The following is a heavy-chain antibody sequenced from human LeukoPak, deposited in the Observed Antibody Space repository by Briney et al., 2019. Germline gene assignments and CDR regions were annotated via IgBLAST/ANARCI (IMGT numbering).Heavy chain of an antibody. D-gene: IGHD4-17*01. CDR3: ARDGDRNRRAFDI. CDR2: INPNSGGT. J-gene: IGHJ3*02. CDR1: GYTFTGYY. Sequence: ASVKVSCKASGYTFTGYYMHWVRQAPGQGPEWMGWINPNSGGTNYAQKFQGRVTMTRDTSISTAYMELSRLRSDDTAVYYCARDGDRNRRAFDIWGQGTMVTVSS. V-gene: IGHV1-2*02.